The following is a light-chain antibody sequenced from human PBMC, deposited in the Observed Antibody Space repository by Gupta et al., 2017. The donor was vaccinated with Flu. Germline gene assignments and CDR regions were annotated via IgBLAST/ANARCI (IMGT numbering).Light chain of an antibody. V-gene: IGLV2-8*01. CDR2: EVS. CDR1: SSYVGGYNS. J-gene: IGLJ3*02. CDR3: SSYAGSNNLV. Sequence: PPSASGSPGPAFTISCTGTSSYVGGYNSVSWSPQHPGKAPKLMLYEVSKRTAGVPDRFSGSKSGNTASLTVSGLQEEEEADYYCSSYAGSNNLVFGGGTKLTVL.